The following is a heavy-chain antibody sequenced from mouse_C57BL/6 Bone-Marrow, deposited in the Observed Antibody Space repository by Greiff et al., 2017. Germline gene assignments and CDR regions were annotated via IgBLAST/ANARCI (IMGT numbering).Heavy chain of an antibody. CDR3: ARGSSSPWFAY. CDR1: GYTFTGYW. Sequence: VQLQQSGAELMKPGASVKLSCKATGYTFTGYWIEWVKQRPGHGLEWIGEILPGSGSTNYNEKFKGKATFTVDTSSNTAYMQLSSLTTEDSAIYYCARGSSSPWFAYWGQGTLVTVSA. J-gene: IGHJ3*01. D-gene: IGHD1-1*01. V-gene: IGHV1-9*01. CDR2: ILPGSGST.